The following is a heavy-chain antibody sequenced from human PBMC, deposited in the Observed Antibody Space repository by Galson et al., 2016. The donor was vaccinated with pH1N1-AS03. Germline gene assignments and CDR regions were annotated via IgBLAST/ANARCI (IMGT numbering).Heavy chain of an antibody. Sequence: ETLSLTCAVYVGSFSGYYWSWIRQPPGQGLEWIGEINHSGNTNYNPSLKSRVTISVDTSKNQFSLKLTSVTAADTAVYYCARAYGYGDYGIDYWGQGILVTVSS. D-gene: IGHD4-17*01. V-gene: IGHV4-34*01. CDR2: INHSGNT. J-gene: IGHJ4*02. CDR1: VGSFSGYY. CDR3: ARAYGYGDYGIDY.